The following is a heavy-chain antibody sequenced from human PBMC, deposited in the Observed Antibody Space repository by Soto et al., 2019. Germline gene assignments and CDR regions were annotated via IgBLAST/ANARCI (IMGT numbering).Heavy chain of an antibody. V-gene: IGHV4-34*01. D-gene: IGHD2-8*01. CDR3: AREYCTNGVCYNFDY. J-gene: IGHJ4*02. CDR1: GASFSGYY. Sequence: SETLSLTCAVYGASFSGYYWSWIRQPPGKGLEWIGEINHSGGTNYNPSLKSRVTISVDTSKNQFSLKLSSVTAADTAVYYCAREYCTNGVCYNFDYWGQGTLVTVSS. CDR2: INHSGGT.